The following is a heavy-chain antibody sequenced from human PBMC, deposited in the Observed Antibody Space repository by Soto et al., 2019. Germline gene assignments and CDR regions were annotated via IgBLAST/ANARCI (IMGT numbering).Heavy chain of an antibody. Sequence: AGSLRLSCAASGFTFTSHAMNWVRQAPGKGLEWVAGITPGGDNTYYADSVKGRFTISRDSSKNSVYLQLNDLRAEDTALYYCAKSAGGTSCSRVDCWGQGTLVTVSS. CDR3: AKSAGGTSCSRVDC. J-gene: IGHJ4*02. CDR1: GFTFTSHA. D-gene: IGHD2-2*01. CDR2: ITPGGDNT. V-gene: IGHV3-23*01.